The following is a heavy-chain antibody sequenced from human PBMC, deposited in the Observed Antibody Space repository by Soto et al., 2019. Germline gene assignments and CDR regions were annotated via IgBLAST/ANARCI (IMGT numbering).Heavy chain of an antibody. CDR2: TYHSGKP. V-gene: IGHV4-30-2*01. CDR3: AREPYGDYVGDFDT. CDR1: GDNISTVGYS. Sequence: QLQLQESGSRLVKSSETLSLTCAVSGDNISTVGYSWAWTRQPPGKPLEWIGHTYHSGKPYYNPSLKSRGIISVDRSKNQFSLKLISVTAADPAVYYFAREPYGDYVGDFDTWGQGTLVTVSS. D-gene: IGHD4-17*01. J-gene: IGHJ5*02.